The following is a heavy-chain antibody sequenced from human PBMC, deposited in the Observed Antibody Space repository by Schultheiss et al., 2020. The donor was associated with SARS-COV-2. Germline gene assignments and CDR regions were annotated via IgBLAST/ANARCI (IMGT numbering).Heavy chain of an antibody. J-gene: IGHJ4*02. CDR1: GFTFSSYA. CDR3: ARDPYSSGWYGGAYYFDY. V-gene: IGHV3-30*03. Sequence: GGSLRLSCAASGFTFSSYAMSWVRQAPGKGLEWVAVISYDGSNKYYADSVKGRFTISRDNSKNTLYLQMNSLRAEDTALYYCARDPYSSGWYGGAYYFDYWGQGTLVTVSS. CDR2: ISYDGSNK. D-gene: IGHD6-19*01.